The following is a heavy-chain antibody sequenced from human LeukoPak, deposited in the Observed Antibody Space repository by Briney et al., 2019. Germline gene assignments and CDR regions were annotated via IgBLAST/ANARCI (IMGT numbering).Heavy chain of an antibody. CDR2: IYSGGST. V-gene: IGHV3-53*04. J-gene: IGHJ4*02. D-gene: IGHD2-2*01. Sequence: PGGSLRLSCAASGFTVSSNYMSWVRQAPGKGLEWVSVIYSGGSTYYADSVKGRFTISRHNSKNTLYLQMNSLRAEDTAVYYCARVSMAGSSPHVDYWGQGTLVTVSS. CDR3: ARVSMAGSSPHVDY. CDR1: GFTVSSNY.